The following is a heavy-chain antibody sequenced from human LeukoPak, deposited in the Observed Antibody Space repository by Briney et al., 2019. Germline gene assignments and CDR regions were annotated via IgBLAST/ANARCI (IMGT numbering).Heavy chain of an antibody. Sequence: ASVTVSCTASGYTFTGYYMHWLRQHPRQKLQWLGWINPNSGGTNYAPKLKGRVTMSRDTSNSPASLELSRVSAEDTAVYYCARGLILWFGELLPAFWFTAWGQGTLVTVPA. V-gene: IGHV1-2*02. CDR1: GYTFTGYY. D-gene: IGHD3-10*01. J-gene: IGHJ5*02. CDR3: ARGLILWFGELLPAFWFTA. CDR2: INPNSGGT.